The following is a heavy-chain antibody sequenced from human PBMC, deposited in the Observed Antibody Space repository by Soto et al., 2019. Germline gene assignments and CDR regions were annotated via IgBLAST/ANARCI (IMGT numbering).Heavy chain of an antibody. Sequence: QVQLVESGGGVVQPGRSLRLSCAASGFTFSSYGMHWVRQAPGKGLEWVAVISYDGSNKYYADSGKGRFTSSRDNSMHTLYLQMNSLRAEDTAVYYCAKARSRWELLLDGIDVWGQETTVTVSS. J-gene: IGHJ6*02. CDR2: ISYDGSNK. CDR3: AKARSRWELLLDGIDV. CDR1: GFTFSSYG. V-gene: IGHV3-30*18. D-gene: IGHD1-26*01.